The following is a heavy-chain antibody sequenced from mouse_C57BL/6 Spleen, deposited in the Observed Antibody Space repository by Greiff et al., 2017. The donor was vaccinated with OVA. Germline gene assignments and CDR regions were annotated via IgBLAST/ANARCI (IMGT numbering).Heavy chain of an antibody. J-gene: IGHJ4*01. CDR2: IYPGSGNT. CDR1: GYSFTSYY. V-gene: IGHV1-66*01. Sequence: VQLQQSGPELVKPGASVKISCKASGYSFTSYYIHWVKQRPGQGLEWIGWIYPGSGNTKYNEKFKGKATLTADTSSSTAYMQLSSLTSEDSAVYYCARRGIYYDYDDYAMDYWGQGTSVTVSS. CDR3: ARRGIYYDYDDYAMDY. D-gene: IGHD2-4*01.